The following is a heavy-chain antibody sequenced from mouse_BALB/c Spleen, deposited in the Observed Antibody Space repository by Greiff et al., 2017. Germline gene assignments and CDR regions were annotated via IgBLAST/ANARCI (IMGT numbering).Heavy chain of an antibody. Sequence: EVKVVESGGGLVKPGGSLKLSCAASGFTFSDYYMYWVRQTPEKRLEWVATLSDGGSYTYYPDSVKGRFTISRDNAKNNLYLQMSSLKSEDTAMYYCAREGMDYWGQGTSVTVSS. V-gene: IGHV5-4*02. J-gene: IGHJ4*01. CDR1: GFTFSDYY. CDR3: AREGMDY. CDR2: LSDGGSYT.